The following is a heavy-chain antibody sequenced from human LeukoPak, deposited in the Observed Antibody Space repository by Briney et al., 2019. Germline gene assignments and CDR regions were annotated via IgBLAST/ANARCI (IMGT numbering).Heavy chain of an antibody. V-gene: IGHV1-2*02. J-gene: IGHJ4*02. CDR2: INPDSGGT. CDR1: GYTFTGSC. D-gene: IGHD5-18*01. CDR3: ARDKEGYGHY. Sequence: ASVKVSCKASGYTFTGSCMHWVRQAPGQGLEWMGWINPDSGGTNYAQNFQGRVTMTRDTSISTAYMELSRLRSDDTAVYFCARDKEGYGHYWGQGTLVSVSS.